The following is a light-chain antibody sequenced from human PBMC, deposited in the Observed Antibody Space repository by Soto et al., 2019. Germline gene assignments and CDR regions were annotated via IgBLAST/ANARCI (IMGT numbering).Light chain of an antibody. J-gene: IGLJ3*02. Sequence: QSVLTQPPSVSGAPGQRVTISCTGRSSNIGAGYDVHWYQQLPGTAPKLLIYDNSNRPSGVPDRFSASKSGTSASLAITGLQAEDEADYYCQSYDRSLTGWVFGGGTKVTVL. CDR3: QSYDRSLTGWV. CDR1: SSNIGAGYD. V-gene: IGLV1-40*01. CDR2: DNS.